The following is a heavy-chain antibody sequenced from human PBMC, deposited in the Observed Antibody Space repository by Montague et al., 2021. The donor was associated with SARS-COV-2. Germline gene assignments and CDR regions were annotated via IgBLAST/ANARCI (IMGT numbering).Heavy chain of an antibody. CDR2: IYWDGDK. CDR3: AHRREDETLITEWFDP. V-gene: IGHV2-5*02. CDR1: GFSLSTNGVG. Sequence: PALVKPTQTLTLTCTFSGFSLSTNGVGVGWIRQPPGKALEWLALIYWDGDKRYSPSLMSRLTISRDTSKNQVVLTMTNMNPVDTATYYCAHRREDETLITEWFDPWGQGTMVTVSS. D-gene: IGHD3-16*01. J-gene: IGHJ5*02.